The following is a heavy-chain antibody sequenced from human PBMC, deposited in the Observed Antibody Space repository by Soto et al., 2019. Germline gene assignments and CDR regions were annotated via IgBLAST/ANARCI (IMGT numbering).Heavy chain of an antibody. J-gene: IGHJ3*02. D-gene: IGHD4-17*01. CDR3: ARGYGAAFDI. CDR2: IYYSGST. CDR1: GGSISSYY. Sequence: NPSETLSLTCTVSGGSISSYYWRWIRQPPGKGLEWIGYIYYSGSTNYNPSLKSRVTISVDTSKNQFSLKLSSVTAADTAVYYCARGYGAAFDIWGQGTMVTVSS. V-gene: IGHV4-59*08.